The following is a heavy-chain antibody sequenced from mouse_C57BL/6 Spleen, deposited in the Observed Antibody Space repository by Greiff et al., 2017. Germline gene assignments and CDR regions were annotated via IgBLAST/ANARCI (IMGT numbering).Heavy chain of an antibody. CDR2: IRNKANGYTT. D-gene: IGHD1-1*01. J-gene: IGHJ4*01. CDR3: ARDVRESSFRYYAMDY. Sequence: EVQVVESGGGLVQPGGSLSLSCAASGFTFTDYYMSWVRQPPGKALEWLGFIRNKANGYTTEYSASVKGRFTISRDNSQSILYLQMNALRAEDSATYYCARDVRESSFRYYAMDYWGQGTSVTVSS. CDR1: GFTFTDYY. V-gene: IGHV7-3*01.